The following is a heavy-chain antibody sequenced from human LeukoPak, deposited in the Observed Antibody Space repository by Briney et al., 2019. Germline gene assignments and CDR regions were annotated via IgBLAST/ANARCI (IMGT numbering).Heavy chain of an antibody. CDR1: GFTFNNAW. D-gene: IGHD2-21*01. Sequence: GGSLRLSCAASGFTFNNAWMSWVRQAPGKGLEWVGRVKSKTDGGTIDYGAPVKGRFTISRDDSKNTMSLQMNSLKTEDTGVYYCIADLFHHYYGMDVWGQGTTVTVSS. J-gene: IGHJ6*02. CDR3: IADLFHHYYGMDV. V-gene: IGHV3-15*01. CDR2: VKSKTDGGTI.